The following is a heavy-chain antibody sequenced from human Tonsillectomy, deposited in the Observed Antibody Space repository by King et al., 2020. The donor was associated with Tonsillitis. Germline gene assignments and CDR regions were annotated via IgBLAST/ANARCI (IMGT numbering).Heavy chain of an antibody. J-gene: IGHJ5*02. CDR1: GGSISSSNW. Sequence: VQLQESGPGLVKPSGTLSLTCAVSGGSISSSNWWSWVRQPPGKGLEWIGEIYHSGSTNYNPSLKSRVTISVDKSKNHFSLKLSAMTAAATAVYYCARRSSDYSADVGDNWFDPWGQGTLVTVSS. CDR2: IYHSGST. CDR3: ARRSSDYSADVGDNWFDP. V-gene: IGHV4-4*02. D-gene: IGHD3-22*01.